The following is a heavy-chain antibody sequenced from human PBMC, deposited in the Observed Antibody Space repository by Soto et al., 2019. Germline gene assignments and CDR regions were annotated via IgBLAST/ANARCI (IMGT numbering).Heavy chain of an antibody. Sequence: SETLSLTCTVSGASITTYYWSWIRQPPGKGLEWIGYISYSGSTDYNPSLKSRVTISFDASKNQISLQVRSATAADAAVYYCARDLKEYCSDGKCNWFDPWGQGTLVTV. D-gene: IGHD2-15*01. CDR1: GASITTYY. CDR2: ISYSGST. J-gene: IGHJ5*02. CDR3: ARDLKEYCSDGKCNWFDP. V-gene: IGHV4-59*01.